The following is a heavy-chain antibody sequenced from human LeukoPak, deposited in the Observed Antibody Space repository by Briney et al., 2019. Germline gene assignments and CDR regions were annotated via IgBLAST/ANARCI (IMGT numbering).Heavy chain of an antibody. Sequence: GGSLRLSCAGSGFTLSSYWMHWVRQGPGKGLEWVSSISSSSSYIYYADSVKGRFTISRDNAKNSLYLQMNSLRAKDTAVYYCARVSGGAYDYWGQGTLVTVSS. CDR3: ARVSGGAYDY. CDR1: GFTLSSYW. CDR2: ISSSSSYI. V-gene: IGHV3-21*01. D-gene: IGHD3-16*01. J-gene: IGHJ4*02.